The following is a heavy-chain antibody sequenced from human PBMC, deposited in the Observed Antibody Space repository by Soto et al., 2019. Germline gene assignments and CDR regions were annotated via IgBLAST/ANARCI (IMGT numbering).Heavy chain of an antibody. CDR3: AGGSTSWDWFDP. D-gene: IGHD2-2*01. Sequence: QVQLVQSGAEVKKPGASVKVSCKASGYTFTSYDINWVRQATGQGLEWMGWMNPNSGNTGYAQKFQGRVTMTRNTSISTAYMELSSLRSEDTTVYYCAGGSTSWDWFDPWGQGTLVTVSS. V-gene: IGHV1-8*01. J-gene: IGHJ5*02. CDR1: GYTFTSYD. CDR2: MNPNSGNT.